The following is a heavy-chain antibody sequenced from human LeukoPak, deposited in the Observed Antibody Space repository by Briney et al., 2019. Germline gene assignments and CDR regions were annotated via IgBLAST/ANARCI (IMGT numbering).Heavy chain of an antibody. D-gene: IGHD3-3*01. CDR2: INPSGCST. J-gene: IGHJ4*02. V-gene: IGHV1-46*01. CDR3: ARADRRYDFWSGYYRYYFDY. Sequence: ASVTVSFKASGYTFTSYYMHWVRQAPGQGLEWMGIINPSGCSTSYAQKFQGRVTMTRDMSTSTVYMELSSLRSEDTAVYYCARADRRYDFWSGYYRYYFDYWGQGTLVTVSS. CDR1: GYTFTSYY.